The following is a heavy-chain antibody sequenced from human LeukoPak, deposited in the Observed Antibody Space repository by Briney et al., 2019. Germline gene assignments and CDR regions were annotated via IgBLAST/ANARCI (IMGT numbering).Heavy chain of an antibody. CDR2: IHHSGST. CDR3: ARSVEGYCSGGSCYSYYYYMDV. D-gene: IGHD2-15*01. V-gene: IGHV4-4*02. CDR1: GGSISSSNW. Sequence: PSETLSLTCAVSGGSISSSNWWSWVRQPPGKGLEWIGEIHHSGSTNYNPSLKSRATISVDTSKNQFSLKLSSVTAADTAVYYCARSVEGYCSGGSCYSYYYYMDVWGKGTTVTVSS. J-gene: IGHJ6*03.